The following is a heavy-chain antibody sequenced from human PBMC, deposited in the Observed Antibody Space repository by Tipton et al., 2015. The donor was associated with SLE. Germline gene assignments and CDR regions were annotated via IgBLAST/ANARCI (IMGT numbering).Heavy chain of an antibody. CDR3: AKGSGWYKD. V-gene: IGHV4-59*02. CDR2: LDDSGNT. Sequence: TLSLTCTVSGDSVTDDYWSWIRQPPGKGLEWIASLDDSGNTNYNPSLRSRVTTSIDTPKSQFSLKLSSVTAADTAVYYCAKGSGWYKDWGQGTLVTVSS. D-gene: IGHD6-19*01. J-gene: IGHJ4*02. CDR1: GDSVTDDY.